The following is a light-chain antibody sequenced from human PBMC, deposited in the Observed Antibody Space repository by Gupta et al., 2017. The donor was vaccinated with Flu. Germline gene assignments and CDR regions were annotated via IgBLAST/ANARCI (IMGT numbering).Light chain of an antibody. V-gene: IGLV1-40*01. CDR1: SPNIGAFYN. J-gene: IGLJ2*01. CDR2: DND. Sequence: QSVLTQPPSVSGAPGQTITIPCAGTSPNIGAFYNVHWYQQLPGTAPKLIISDNDYRPSGVPDRFSGSKSGTSASLVITGLQPEDEAYYYCQSFDNTLTSWGIFGGGTKVTVL. CDR3: QSFDNTLTSWGI.